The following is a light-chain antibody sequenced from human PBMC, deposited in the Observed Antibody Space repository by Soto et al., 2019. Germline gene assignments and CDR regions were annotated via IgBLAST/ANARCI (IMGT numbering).Light chain of an antibody. CDR3: QQHYSTPLT. J-gene: IGKJ4*01. Sequence: DIVMTQSPDSLAVSLGGRATINCKSSQSVLYSSDNRNYLAWYQQKRGQTPKALIYWASSRASGVGDRFSGSGSGTDFTLTISSLQAEDVAVYYCQQHYSTPLTFGGGTKVEIK. V-gene: IGKV4-1*01. CDR2: WAS. CDR1: QSVLYSSDNRNY.